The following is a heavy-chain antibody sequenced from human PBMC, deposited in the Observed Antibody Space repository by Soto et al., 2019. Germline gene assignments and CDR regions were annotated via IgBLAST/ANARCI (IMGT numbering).Heavy chain of an antibody. CDR3: ARKNVLAATLDY. J-gene: IGHJ4*02. Sequence: LSLTCTVSGGSISSDDYYWSWIRQPPGKGLEWIGYIYYSGTTYYNPSLESRLAISVDTSKNQFSLKLSSVTAADTAVYFCARKNVLAATLDYWGQGTLVTVSS. CDR2: IYYSGTT. CDR1: GGSISSDDYY. V-gene: IGHV4-30-4*01. D-gene: IGHD2-15*01.